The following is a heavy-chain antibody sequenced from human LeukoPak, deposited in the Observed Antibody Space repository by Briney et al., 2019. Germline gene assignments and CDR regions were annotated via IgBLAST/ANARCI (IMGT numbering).Heavy chain of an antibody. V-gene: IGHV1-8*01. CDR3: AKDHSGWYSLFDY. D-gene: IGHD6-19*01. CDR1: GYTFTSYD. CDR2: MNPNSGNT. Sequence: ASVKVSCKASGYTFTSYDVNWVRQATGQGLEWMGWMNPNSGNTGYAQKFQGRVTMTRNTSISTAYTELSSLRSEDTAVYYCAKDHSGWYSLFDYWGQGTLVTVSS. J-gene: IGHJ4*02.